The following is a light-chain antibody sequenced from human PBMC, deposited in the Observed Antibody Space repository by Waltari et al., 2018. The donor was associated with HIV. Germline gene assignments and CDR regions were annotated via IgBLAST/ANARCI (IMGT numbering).Light chain of an antibody. CDR3: QQYDNSRWT. CDR1: QSVSSSH. V-gene: IGKV3-20*01. CDR2: DAS. J-gene: IGKJ1*01. Sequence: ETILTQSPGTLSLSPGERATLSCRASQSVSSSHLAWYQQKPGQAPRRLVYDASSRATGIPDRFSGSGSGTDFILTINGLEPEDFAVYYCQQYDNSRWTFGQGTKVEIK.